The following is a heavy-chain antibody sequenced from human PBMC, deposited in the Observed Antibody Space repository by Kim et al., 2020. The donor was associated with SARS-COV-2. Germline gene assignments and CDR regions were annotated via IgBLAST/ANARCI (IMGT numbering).Heavy chain of an antibody. Sequence: GGSLRLSCAASGFTFSNACMSWVRQAPGKGLEWVGRIKSKTDGGTTDYAAPVKGRFTISRDDSKNTLYLQMNSLKTEDTAVYYCTTLLRYFDWLAVKYYYYGMDVWGQGTTVPVSS. CDR2: IKSKTDGGTT. CDR3: TTLLRYFDWLAVKYYYYGMDV. D-gene: IGHD3-9*01. V-gene: IGHV3-15*01. CDR1: GFTFSNAC. J-gene: IGHJ6*02.